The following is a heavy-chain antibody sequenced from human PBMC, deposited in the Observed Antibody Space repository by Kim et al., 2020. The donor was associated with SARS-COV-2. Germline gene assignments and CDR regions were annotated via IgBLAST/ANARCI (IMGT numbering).Heavy chain of an antibody. CDR1: GFTFSAYD. CDR3: VRDRMGGAFDM. D-gene: IGHD3-16*01. Sequence: GGSLRLSCATSGFTFSAYDMNWVRQAPGKGLEWLSFITKSSTTIYYADSVEGRFTISRDNAKNSLFPQMNSLRDEDTALYYCVRDRMGGAFDMWGQGTM. CDR2: ITKSSTTI. V-gene: IGHV3-48*02. J-gene: IGHJ3*02.